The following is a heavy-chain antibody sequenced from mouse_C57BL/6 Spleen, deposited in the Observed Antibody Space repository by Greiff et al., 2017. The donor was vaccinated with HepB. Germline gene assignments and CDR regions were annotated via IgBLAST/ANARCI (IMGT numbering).Heavy chain of an antibody. D-gene: IGHD2-5*01. V-gene: IGHV14-4*01. CDR2: IYPENGDT. CDR1: GFNIKDDY. J-gene: IGHJ3*01. CDR3: AYYSNSFAY. Sequence: VQLQQSRAELVRPGASVKLSCTASGFNIKDDYMHWVKQRPEQGLEWIGWIYPENGDTEYASKFQGKATITADTSSNTAYLQLSSLTSEDTAVYYCAYYSNSFAYWGQGTLVTVSA.